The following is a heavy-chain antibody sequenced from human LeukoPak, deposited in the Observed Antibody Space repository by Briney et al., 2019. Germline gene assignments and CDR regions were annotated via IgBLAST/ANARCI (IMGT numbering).Heavy chain of an antibody. CDR2: ISRTVDTI. J-gene: IGHJ6*02. CDR1: GFTCGTYS. CDR3: VRAGVTHHTYYYYYGMDV. V-gene: IGHV3-48*04. D-gene: IGHD4-23*01. Sequence: GGSLRLSCAASGFTCGTYSMNWVRQAPGKGLEWVAYISRTVDTIFYADSVKGRFTISRDNAKNSLYLQMNSLRAEDTALYHCVRAGVTHHTYYYYYGMDVWGQGTTVTVSS.